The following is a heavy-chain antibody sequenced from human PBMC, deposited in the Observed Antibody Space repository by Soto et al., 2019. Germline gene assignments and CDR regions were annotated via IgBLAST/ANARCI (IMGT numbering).Heavy chain of an antibody. V-gene: IGHV3-74*01. CDR2: IHSDGSTT. Sequence: EVQLVESAGGLVQRGGSLRLSCAASGFTFNYYWMHWVRQAPGQGLVWVSHIHSDGSTTTYADSVKGRFTISRDNAKNTLYLQMNSLRAEDKAVYYCVRGDKGGFDLWGQGTTVTVSS. D-gene: IGHD2-21*02. CDR3: VRGDKGGFDL. CDR1: GFTFNYYW. J-gene: IGHJ3*01.